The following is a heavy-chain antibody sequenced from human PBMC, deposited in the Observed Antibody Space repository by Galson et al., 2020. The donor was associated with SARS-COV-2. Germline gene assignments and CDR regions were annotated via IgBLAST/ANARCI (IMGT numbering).Heavy chain of an antibody. CDR2: TYYRSKWYN. CDR1: GDSVSRNSAA. CDR3: ARGASLTGDLTRAFDY. J-gene: IGHJ4*02. D-gene: IGHD7-27*01. V-gene: IGHV6-1*01. Sequence: SQTLSLTCAISGDSVSRNSAAWNWIRQSPSRGLEWLGRTYYRSKWYNDYAASVKSRMTINPDTSKNQFSLQLNSVTPEDTAVYYCARGASLTGDLTRAFDYWGQGTLVTVSS.